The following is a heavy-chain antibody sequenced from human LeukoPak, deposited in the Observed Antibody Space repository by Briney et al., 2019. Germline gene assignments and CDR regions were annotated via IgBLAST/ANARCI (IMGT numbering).Heavy chain of an antibody. J-gene: IGHJ6*04. CDR2: IYHSGST. CDR1: GGTFSSCNW. D-gene: IGHD3-10*01. V-gene: IGHV4-4*02. CDR3: ALLVLWFGELLPPGYYGMDV. Sequence: SGTLSLTCAVSGGTFSSCNWWCLVRQPPGKRLGWIGEIYHSGSTNYKPYLKSRVTISVDKSKNQFSLKLSSVTAADTAVYYCALLVLWFGELLPPGYYGMDVWGKGTTVTVSS.